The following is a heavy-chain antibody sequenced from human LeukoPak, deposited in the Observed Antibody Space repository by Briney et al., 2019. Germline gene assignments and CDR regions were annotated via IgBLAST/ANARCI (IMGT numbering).Heavy chain of an antibody. V-gene: IGHV4-4*02. Sequence: SGTLSLTCAVSGGSISSSNWWSWVRQPPGKGREWIGEIYHSGSTNYNPSLKSRVTISVDTSKNQFSLKLSSVTAADTAVYYCARVGPSSGYYYNWFDPWGQGTLVTVSS. CDR1: GGSISSSNW. CDR3: ARVGPSSGYYYNWFDP. D-gene: IGHD3-22*01. J-gene: IGHJ5*02. CDR2: IYHSGST.